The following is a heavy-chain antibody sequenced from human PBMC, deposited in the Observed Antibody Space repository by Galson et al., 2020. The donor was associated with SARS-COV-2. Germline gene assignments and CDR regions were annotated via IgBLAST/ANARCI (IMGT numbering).Heavy chain of an antibody. CDR1: GDSVSSDSAA. CDR2: TYYRSKWYN. V-gene: IGHV6-1*01. D-gene: IGHD6-13*01. CDR3: ARDFQYSIDY. J-gene: IGHJ4*01. Sequence: SETLSLTCAIFGDSVSSDSAAWNWIRQSPSRGLEWLGRTYYRSKWYNDYVQSVESRITIRQDTSRNQFSLHLDSVTPEDTAIYYCARDFQYSIDYRSHGALVTVSP.